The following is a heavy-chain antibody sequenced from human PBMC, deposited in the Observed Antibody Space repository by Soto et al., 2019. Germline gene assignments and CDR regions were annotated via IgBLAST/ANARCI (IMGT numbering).Heavy chain of an antibody. Sequence: SETLSLTCSVSGGSISGGGYYCSWIRRHPGKGLEWIGYIYYSGNTHYNPSLKSRATISVDTSKNQFSLKLSSVTAADTAVYYCARELQYWFDPWGQGTLVTVSS. CDR3: ARELQYWFDP. V-gene: IGHV4-31*03. D-gene: IGHD1-1*01. CDR1: GGSISGGGYY. J-gene: IGHJ5*02. CDR2: IYYSGNT.